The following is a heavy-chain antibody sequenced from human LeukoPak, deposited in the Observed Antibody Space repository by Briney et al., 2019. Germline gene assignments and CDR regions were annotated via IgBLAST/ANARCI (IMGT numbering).Heavy chain of an antibody. CDR2: IYTGGST. Sequence: GGSLRLSCAASGFIVSSTYMSWVRQAPGKGLEWVSVIYTGGSTYYADSVKGRFTISRDKSKNTLYLQMNSLRAEDTAVYYCARWLPGERDYWGQGTLVTVSS. V-gene: IGHV3-66*01. D-gene: IGHD5-12*01. CDR3: ARWLPGERDY. CDR1: GFIVSSTY. J-gene: IGHJ4*02.